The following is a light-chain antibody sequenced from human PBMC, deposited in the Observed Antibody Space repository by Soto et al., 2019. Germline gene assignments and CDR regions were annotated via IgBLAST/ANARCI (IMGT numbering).Light chain of an antibody. CDR1: SSDVGGYNY. V-gene: IGLV2-14*01. Sequence: QSALTQPASVSGSPGQSITISCTGTSSDVGGYNYVSWYQQHPGKAPKLMIYEVSNRPSGVSNRFSGSKSGNTASMTISGLQAADEADYYCSSYTSSSTYVFGPGTKLTVL. CDR3: SSYTSSSTYV. J-gene: IGLJ1*01. CDR2: EVS.